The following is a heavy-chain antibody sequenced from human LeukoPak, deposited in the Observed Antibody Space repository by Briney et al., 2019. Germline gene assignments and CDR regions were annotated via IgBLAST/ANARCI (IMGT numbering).Heavy chain of an antibody. D-gene: IGHD3-10*01. CDR2: VSHSGST. CDR3: TRGSSVSASAS. J-gene: IGHJ5*02. V-gene: IGHV4-38-2*01. Sequence: SETLSLTCAVSNFSISSNFHWGWIRQTPGKGLEWIGSVSHSGSTFYNPSLKSRVTISVDTSKNQFSLRVNSVTAADTAIYYCTRGSSVSASASWGQGTLVTVSS. CDR1: NFSISSNFH.